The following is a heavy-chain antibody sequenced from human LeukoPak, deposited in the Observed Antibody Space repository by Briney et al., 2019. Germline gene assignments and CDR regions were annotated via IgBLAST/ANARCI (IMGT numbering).Heavy chain of an antibody. J-gene: IGHJ4*02. CDR2: IYTSGST. D-gene: IGHD1-26*01. CDR1: GGSISSYY. Sequence: SETLSLTCTVSGGSISSYYWSWIRQPAGKELEWIGRIYTSGSTNYNPSLKSRVTMSVDTSKNQFSLKLSSVTAADTAVYYCGRELGYSGSYYLDYWGQGTLVTVSS. V-gene: IGHV4-4*07. CDR3: GRELGYSGSYYLDY.